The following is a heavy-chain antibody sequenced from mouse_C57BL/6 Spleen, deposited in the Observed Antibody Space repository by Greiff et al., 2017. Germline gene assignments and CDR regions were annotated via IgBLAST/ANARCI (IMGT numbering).Heavy chain of an antibody. Sequence: VQLQQSGAELVKPGASVKLSCKASGYTFTEYTIHWVKQRSGQGLEWIGWLYPGSGSINYNEKFKDKATLTADKSSSTVYMELSRLTSEDSAVYFCARHEEGISHNYGSNYAMDYWGQGTSVTVSS. D-gene: IGHD1-1*01. CDR2: LYPGSGSI. J-gene: IGHJ4*01. V-gene: IGHV1-62-2*01. CDR1: GYTFTEYT. CDR3: ARHEEGISHNYGSNYAMDY.